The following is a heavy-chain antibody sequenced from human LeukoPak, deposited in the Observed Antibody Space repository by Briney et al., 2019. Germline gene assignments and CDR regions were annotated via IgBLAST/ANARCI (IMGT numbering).Heavy chain of an antibody. V-gene: IGHV1-2*02. CDR1: GYTFTGYY. J-gene: IGHJ4*02. Sequence: ASVKVSCKASGYTFTGYYMHWVQQAPGQGLEWMGWINPNSGGTNYAQKFQGRVTMTRDTSISTAYMELSRLRSDDTAVYYCASLNYGDYVVFDYWGQGTLVTVSS. D-gene: IGHD4-17*01. CDR2: INPNSGGT. CDR3: ASLNYGDYVVFDY.